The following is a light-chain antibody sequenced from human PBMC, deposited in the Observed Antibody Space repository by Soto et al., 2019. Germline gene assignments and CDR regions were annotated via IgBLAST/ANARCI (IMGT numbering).Light chain of an antibody. J-gene: IGLJ3*02. CDR1: SSDVGAYNY. V-gene: IGLV2-14*03. CDR3: TSYPRSSTLA. CDR2: DVN. Sequence: QSALTQPASVSASPGQSITISCTGTSSDVGAYNYVSWYQQHPGKAPKLMIFDVNTRPSGVSNRLSGSKSGNTASLTISGLKAEDEADYYCTSYPRSSTLAFGGGTKLTV.